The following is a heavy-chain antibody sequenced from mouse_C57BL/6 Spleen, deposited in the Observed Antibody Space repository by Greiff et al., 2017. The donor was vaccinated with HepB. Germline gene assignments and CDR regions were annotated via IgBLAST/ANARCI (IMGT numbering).Heavy chain of an antibody. D-gene: IGHD2-5*01. Sequence: VQLQQPGAELVKPGASVKLSCKASGYTFTSYWMHWVKQRPGQGLEWIGMIHPNSGSTNYNEKFKSKATLTVDKSSSTAYMQLSSLTSEDSAVYFCARTYYSIPWFAYWGQGTLVTVSA. CDR3: ARTYYSIPWFAY. J-gene: IGHJ3*01. CDR2: IHPNSGST. CDR1: GYTFTSYW. V-gene: IGHV1-64*01.